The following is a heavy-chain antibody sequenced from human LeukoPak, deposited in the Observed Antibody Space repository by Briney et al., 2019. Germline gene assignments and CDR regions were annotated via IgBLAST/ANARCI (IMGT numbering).Heavy chain of an antibody. J-gene: IGHJ4*02. D-gene: IGHD6-13*01. CDR2: ISSSSGLK. V-gene: IGHV3-48*04. CDR3: ARGDSSNWYYDF. CDR1: GFSFRNYS. Sequence: GGSLRLSCAASGFSFRNYSMNWVRQAPGKGLEWVSYISSSSGLKYSADSVKGRFSIFRDNAKNSLYLQMNSLRAEDTAVYYCARGDSSNWYYDFWGQGTMVTVSS.